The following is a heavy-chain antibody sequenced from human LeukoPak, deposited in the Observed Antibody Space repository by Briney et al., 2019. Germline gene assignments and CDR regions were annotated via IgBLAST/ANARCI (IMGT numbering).Heavy chain of an antibody. D-gene: IGHD6-13*01. Sequence: SETLSLTCTVSGGSISSTSYYWGWIRQPPGKGLEWIGNIYYSGSPYYNLSLKSRATISVDTSKNQFSLTLSSVTAADTAFYYCARNYVAGTWDYFDYWGQGTLVTVSS. V-gene: IGHV4-39*01. CDR2: IYYSGSP. CDR1: GGSISSTSYY. J-gene: IGHJ4*02. CDR3: ARNYVAGTWDYFDY.